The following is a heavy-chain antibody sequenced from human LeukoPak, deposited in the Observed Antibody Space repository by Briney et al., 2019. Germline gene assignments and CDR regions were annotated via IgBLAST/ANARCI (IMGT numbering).Heavy chain of an antibody. V-gene: IGHV3-33*01. Sequence: GGSLRLSCAASGFTFSSYGMHWVRQAPGKGLEWVAVIWYDGSNKYYADSVKGRFTISRDNSKNTLYLQMNSLRAEDTAVYYCARSLISYGSGSYSGMDVWGQGTTVTVSS. J-gene: IGHJ6*02. CDR3: ARSLISYGSGSYSGMDV. D-gene: IGHD3-10*01. CDR2: IWYDGSNK. CDR1: GFTFSSYG.